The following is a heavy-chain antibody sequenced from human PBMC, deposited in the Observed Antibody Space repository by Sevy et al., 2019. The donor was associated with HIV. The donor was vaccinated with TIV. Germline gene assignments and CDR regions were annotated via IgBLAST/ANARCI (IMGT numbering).Heavy chain of an antibody. D-gene: IGHD2-15*01. V-gene: IGHV1-18*01. CDR3: ARAHSFDPLVVLAATRLMVRFDP. CDR2: ISAYNRNT. CDR1: GYTFTSYG. Sequence: ASVKVSCKASGYTFTSYGISWVRQAPGQGLEWMEWISAYNRNTNYAQKLQGRVTMTTDTSTSTAYMELRSLRSDDTAVYYCARAHSFDPLVVLAATRLMVRFDPWGQGTLVTVSS. J-gene: IGHJ5*02.